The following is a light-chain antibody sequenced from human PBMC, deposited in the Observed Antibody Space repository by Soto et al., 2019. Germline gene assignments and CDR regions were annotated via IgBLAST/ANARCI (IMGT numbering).Light chain of an antibody. CDR2: GVT. CDR1: SSDIGGHDD. CDR3: CSYTSDLTPYV. Sequence: QSALTQPASVSGSPGQSITISCTGTSSDIGGHDDVSWYQQHPGKVPKLLIYGVTDRPSGVSNRFSGSKSGNVASLTISGLQAEDEVDYYCCSYTSDLTPYVFGTGTKVTVL. V-gene: IGLV2-14*03. J-gene: IGLJ1*01.